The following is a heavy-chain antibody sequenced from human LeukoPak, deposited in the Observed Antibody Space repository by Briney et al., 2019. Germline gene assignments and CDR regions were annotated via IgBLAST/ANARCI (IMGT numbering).Heavy chain of an antibody. CDR1: GFTFSSYA. J-gene: IGHJ4*02. V-gene: IGHV3-23*01. D-gene: IGHD4-17*01. CDR3: AKKYGDYVGFDY. CDR2: ISPRVGST. Sequence: GGPLRLSCAASGFTFSSYAMSWVRQAPEKGLEWVSAISPRVGSTYYADSVKGRFTISRDNSKNTLYLQMDSLRAEDTAVYHCAKKYGDYVGFDYWGQGVLVTVSS.